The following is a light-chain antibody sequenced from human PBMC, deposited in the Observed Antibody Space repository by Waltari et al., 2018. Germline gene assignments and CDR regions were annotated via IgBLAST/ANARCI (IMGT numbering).Light chain of an antibody. J-gene: IGKJ5*01. Sequence: DIVLTQSPATLSLFPGERATLSCRASQNINNHLAWYQHKPGQAPRLLIHDASRRAVGIPARFSGRGSGTYFSLTISSLEPEDFAVYYCQQRKDWPLTTFGQGTRLEIK. CDR2: DAS. CDR3: QQRKDWPLTT. V-gene: IGKV3-11*01. CDR1: QNINNH.